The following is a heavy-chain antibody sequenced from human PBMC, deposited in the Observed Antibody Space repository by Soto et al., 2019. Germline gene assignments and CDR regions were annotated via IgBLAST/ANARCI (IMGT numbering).Heavy chain of an antibody. D-gene: IGHD3-10*01. CDR3: AIGGSGSYYNPYYFDY. Sequence: PSETLSLTCTVSVGSIISYYWSWIRQPPGKGLEWIGYIYYSGSTNYNPSLKSRVTISVDTSKNQFSLKLSSVTAADTAVYYCAIGGSGSYYNPYYFDYWGQGTLVTVSS. CDR1: VGSIISYY. V-gene: IGHV4-59*03. CDR2: IYYSGST. J-gene: IGHJ4*02.